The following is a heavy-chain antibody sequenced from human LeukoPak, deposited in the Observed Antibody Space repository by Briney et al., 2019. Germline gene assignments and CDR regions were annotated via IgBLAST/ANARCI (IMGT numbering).Heavy chain of an antibody. J-gene: IGHJ3*02. CDR1: GGTFSSYA. CDR3: ASYSRGRKATYYYDSSGYPLHAFDI. D-gene: IGHD3-22*01. Sequence: SVKVSCKASGGTFSSYAISWVRQAPGQGLEWMGGIIPIFGTANYAQKFQGRVTITADKSTSTAYMELSSLRSEDTAAYYCASYSRGRKATYYYDSSGYPLHAFDIWGQGTMVTVSS. V-gene: IGHV1-69*06. CDR2: IIPIFGTA.